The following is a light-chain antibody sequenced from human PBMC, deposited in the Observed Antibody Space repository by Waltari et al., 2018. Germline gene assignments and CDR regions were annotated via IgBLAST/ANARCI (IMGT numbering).Light chain of an antibody. CDR1: QSISSN. Sequence: EIVMTQSPATLSVSPGEGATLSCRASQSISSNLAWYQQTPGQAPRLLIYGASTRATGIPARFSGSGSGTEFTLTISSLQSEDFAVYYCQQYNNWPPYTFGQGTKLEIK. CDR3: QQYNNWPPYT. V-gene: IGKV3-15*01. J-gene: IGKJ2*01. CDR2: GAS.